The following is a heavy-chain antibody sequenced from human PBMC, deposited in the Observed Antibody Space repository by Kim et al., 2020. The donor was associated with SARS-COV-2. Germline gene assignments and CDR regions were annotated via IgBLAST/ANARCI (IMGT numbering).Heavy chain of an antibody. CDR2: VYYSGST. J-gene: IGHJ4*02. V-gene: IGHV4-61*01. Sequence: SETLSLTCTVSGGSVSSGSYYWTWIRQPPGKGLEWIGYVYYSGSTNYNPSLKSRVTMSVDTSKNQFSLRLSSVTAADTAVYYCARDPGGPVTFDYWGQGTLVTVSS. CDR3: ARDPGGPVTFDY. CDR1: GGSVSSGSYY. D-gene: IGHD4-17*01.